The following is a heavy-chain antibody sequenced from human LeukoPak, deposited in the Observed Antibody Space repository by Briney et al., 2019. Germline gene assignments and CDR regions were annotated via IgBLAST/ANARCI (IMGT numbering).Heavy chain of an antibody. Sequence: GGSLRLSCAASGFTFSSYAMTWVRQAPGKGLEWVSVIYSGGSTYYADSVKGRFTISRDNAKNSLYLQMNSLRAEDTAVYYCASGSSSWYLVFDYWGQGTLVTVS. CDR1: GFTFSSYA. CDR2: IYSGGST. V-gene: IGHV3-23*03. D-gene: IGHD6-13*01. J-gene: IGHJ4*02. CDR3: ASGSSSWYLVFDY.